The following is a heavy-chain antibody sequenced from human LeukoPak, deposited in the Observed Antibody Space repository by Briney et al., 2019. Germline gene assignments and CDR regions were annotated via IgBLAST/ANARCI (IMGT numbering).Heavy chain of an antibody. D-gene: IGHD3-9*01. V-gene: IGHV3-9*01. J-gene: IGHJ4*02. Sequence: GGSLRLSCAASGFTFDDYAMHWVRQAPGKGLEWVSGISWNSGSIGYADSVKGRFTISRDNAKNSLYLQMNSLRAEDTALYYCAKSPNYDILTGYYIDYWGQGTLVTVSS. CDR2: ISWNSGSI. CDR3: AKSPNYDILTGYYIDY. CDR1: GFTFDDYA.